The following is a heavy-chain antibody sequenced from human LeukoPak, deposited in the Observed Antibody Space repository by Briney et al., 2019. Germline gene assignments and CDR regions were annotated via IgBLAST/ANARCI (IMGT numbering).Heavy chain of an antibody. CDR3: AKEIRPGGYCSSTSCPTVFDY. D-gene: IGHD2-2*03. CDR2: ISGSGGST. V-gene: IGHV3-23*01. Sequence: GGSLRLSCAASGFTLSSYAMSWVRQAPGKGLEWVSAISGSGGSTYYADSVKGRFTISRDNSKNTLYLQMNSLRAEDTAVYYCAKEIRPGGYCSSTSCPTVFDYWGQGTLVTVSS. CDR1: GFTLSSYA. J-gene: IGHJ4*02.